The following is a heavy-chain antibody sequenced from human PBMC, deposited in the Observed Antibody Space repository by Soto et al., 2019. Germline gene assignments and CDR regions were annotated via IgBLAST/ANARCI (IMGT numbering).Heavy chain of an antibody. D-gene: IGHD3-16*01. CDR1: GYTFIGYY. J-gene: IGHJ3*02. V-gene: IGHV1-2*04. CDR3: ARELMKGGDDDAFDI. Sequence: QVQLVQSGAEVKKPGASVKVSCKASGYTFIGYYIHWVRQAPGQGLEWMGWINPNIGATNYAQKFQGWGTMTRDTSINTAYMELSRLKSDDTAVYFCARELMKGGDDDAFDIWGQGTMVTVSS. CDR2: INPNIGAT.